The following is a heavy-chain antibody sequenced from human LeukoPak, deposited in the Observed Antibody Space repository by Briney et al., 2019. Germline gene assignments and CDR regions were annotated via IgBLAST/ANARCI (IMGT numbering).Heavy chain of an antibody. D-gene: IGHD3-10*01. CDR3: ARVWFGELLFVDY. Sequence: KSGGSLRLSCAASGVTFDDYGMSWVRQAPGKGLEWVSSISSSSSYIYYADSVKGRFTISRDNAKNSLYLQMNSLRAEDTTVYYCARVWFGELLFVDYWGQGTLVTVSS. CDR2: ISSSSSYI. CDR1: GVTFDDYG. J-gene: IGHJ4*02. V-gene: IGHV3-21*01.